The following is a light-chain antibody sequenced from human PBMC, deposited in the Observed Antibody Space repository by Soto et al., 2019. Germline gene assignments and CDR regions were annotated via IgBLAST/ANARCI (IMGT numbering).Light chain of an antibody. CDR1: SSDIGIYKY. J-gene: IGLJ2*01. CDR2: EVT. Sequence: QSALTQPASVSGSPGQSIAISCTGSSSDIGIYKYVSWYQQHPGKVPKLIIYEVTNRPSGVSNRFSGSKSGNTASLTISGLQAEDEADYYCCSYAGRSTYVVFGGGTKVTVL. CDR3: CSYAGRSTYVV. V-gene: IGLV2-14*01.